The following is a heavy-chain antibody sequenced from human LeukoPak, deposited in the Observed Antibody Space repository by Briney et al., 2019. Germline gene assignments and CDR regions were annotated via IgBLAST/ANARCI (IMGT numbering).Heavy chain of an antibody. CDR1: GFTFSSYG. CDR2: IRYDGSNK. V-gene: IGHV3-30*02. CDR3: AKEQAYYDILTGYSDYYYMDV. D-gene: IGHD3-9*01. J-gene: IGHJ6*03. Sequence: PGGSLRLSCAASGFTFSSYGMHWVRQAPGKGLEWVAFIRYDGSNKYYADSVKGRFTISRDNSKNTLYLQMNSLRAEDTAVYYCAKEQAYYDILTGYSDYYYMDVWGKGTTVTVSS.